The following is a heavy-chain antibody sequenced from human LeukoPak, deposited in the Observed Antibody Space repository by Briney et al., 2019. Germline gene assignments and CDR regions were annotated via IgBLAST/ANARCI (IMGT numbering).Heavy chain of an antibody. CDR3: AKDQTGVVMGDY. V-gene: IGHV3-30*18. D-gene: IGHD2-21*01. Sequence: GGSLRLSCAASGFTFSSYAMHWVRQAPGKGLEWVAMISYDGNNKYYADSVKGRFTISRDTSKNTLYLEMNSLRAEDTAVYYCAKDQTGVVMGDYWGQGTLVTVSS. J-gene: IGHJ4*02. CDR2: ISYDGNNK. CDR1: GFTFSSYA.